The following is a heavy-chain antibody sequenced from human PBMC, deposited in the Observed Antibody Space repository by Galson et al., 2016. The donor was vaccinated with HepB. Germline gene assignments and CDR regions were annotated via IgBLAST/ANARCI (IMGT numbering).Heavy chain of an antibody. CDR3: ARNLNVITAGGVIVTDAFDI. V-gene: IGHV1-18*01. CDR2: ISPYDDNT. Sequence: SVKVSCKASGYPFSIYGIVWVRQAPGQGLEWMGWISPYDDNTNYARKFQGRVTMTVHSSTNTAYMQLRRLRSDDTAVYYCARNLNVITAGGVIVTDAFDIWGEGTMVTVAS. J-gene: IGHJ3*02. D-gene: IGHD3-16*02. CDR1: GYPFSIYG.